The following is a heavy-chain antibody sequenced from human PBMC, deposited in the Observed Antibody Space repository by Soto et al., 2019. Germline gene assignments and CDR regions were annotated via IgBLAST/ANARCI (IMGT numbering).Heavy chain of an antibody. CDR3: ARDPGGNSWGRYYYYGMDV. D-gene: IGHD4-4*01. J-gene: IGHJ6*02. CDR2: IYYSGST. V-gene: IGHV4-59*01. CDR1: GGSISSYY. Sequence: SETLSLTCTVSGGSISSYYWSWIRQPPGKGLEWIGYIYYSGSTNYNPSLKSRVTISVDTSKNQFSLKLSSVTAADTAVYYCARDPGGNSWGRYYYYGMDVWGQGTTVTVSS.